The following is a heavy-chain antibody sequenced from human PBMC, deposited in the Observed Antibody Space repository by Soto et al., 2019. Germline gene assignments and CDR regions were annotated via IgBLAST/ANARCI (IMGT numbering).Heavy chain of an antibody. CDR1: GYTFSDFD. V-gene: IGHV1-8*01. Sequence: GASVKVSCKASGYTFSDFDIHCLRQAAGQGPEWMGWMNAKSGDTFSAQRLQGKFNMTWDTSLSTAYMEVGSLTSDDAAIYYCARGNPFNYAGFDVWGQGTTVTVSS. CDR3: ARGNPFNYAGFDV. J-gene: IGHJ6*02. D-gene: IGHD3-16*01. CDR2: MNAKSGDT.